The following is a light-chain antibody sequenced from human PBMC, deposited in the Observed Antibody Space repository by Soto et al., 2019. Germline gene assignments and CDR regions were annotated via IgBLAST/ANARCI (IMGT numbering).Light chain of an antibody. Sequence: DIVMTQSPLSLPVTPGEPASISCRSSQSLLHSNAYNYLDWYLQKPGQSPQLLIYLGSNRASGVPDRFSGSGSGTDFTLKMSRVEAEDVGVYYCMQALQTPLTFGGGTKVEIK. CDR2: LGS. V-gene: IGKV2-28*01. CDR3: MQALQTPLT. J-gene: IGKJ4*01. CDR1: QSLLHSNAYNY.